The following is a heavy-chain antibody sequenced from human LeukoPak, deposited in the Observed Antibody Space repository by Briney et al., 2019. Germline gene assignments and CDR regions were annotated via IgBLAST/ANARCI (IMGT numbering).Heavy chain of an antibody. J-gene: IGHJ4*02. V-gene: IGHV3-11*04. D-gene: IGHD5-12*01. CDR2: ISNSGTTI. Sequence: GGSLRLSCAASGFTFSNFYMTWIRQAPGKGLEWVSYISNSGTTIYYADSVKGRFTISRDNAKNSLYLQMNSLRAEDTAVYYCARARTLVATIPHYFDYWGQGTLVTVSS. CDR1: GFTFSNFY. CDR3: ARARTLVATIPHYFDY.